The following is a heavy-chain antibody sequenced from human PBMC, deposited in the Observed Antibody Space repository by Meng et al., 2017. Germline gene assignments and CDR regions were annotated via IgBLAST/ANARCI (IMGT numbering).Heavy chain of an antibody. V-gene: IGHV1-2*02. Sequence: ASVKVSCKASGYTFTGYYMHWVRQAPGQGLEWMGWINPNSGGTNYAQKFQGRVTMTGDTSISTAYMELSRLRSDDTAVYYCARDRENYYGSGSYLMRDYYYYGMDVWGQGTTVTVSS. CDR2: INPNSGGT. CDR1: GYTFTGYY. J-gene: IGHJ6*02. CDR3: ARDRENYYGSGSYLMRDYYYYGMDV. D-gene: IGHD3-10*01.